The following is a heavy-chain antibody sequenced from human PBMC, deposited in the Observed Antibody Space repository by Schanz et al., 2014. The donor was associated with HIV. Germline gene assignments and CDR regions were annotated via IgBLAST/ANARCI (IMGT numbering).Heavy chain of an antibody. D-gene: IGHD2-2*01. V-gene: IGHV3-23*01. J-gene: IGHJ4*02. CDR2: ISKFGGSA. CDR3: AKSTWVDN. CDR1: GFTFSSYA. Sequence: EVQLLESGGGLVQPGGSLRLSCAASGFTFSSYAMSWVRQAPGEGLEWVSGISKFGGSAWYADSVKGRFTISRDNSKNTLYLQMDSLRAEDTALYFCAKSTWVDNCGQGTLVTVSS.